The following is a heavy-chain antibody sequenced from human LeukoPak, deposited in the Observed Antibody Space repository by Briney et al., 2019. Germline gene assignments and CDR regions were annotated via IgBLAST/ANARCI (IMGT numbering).Heavy chain of an antibody. CDR3: ASSEIAVAEDYYFDY. J-gene: IGHJ4*02. CDR2: IYTSGST. V-gene: IGHV4-4*07. D-gene: IGHD6-19*01. CDR1: GRSINSYY. Sequence: PSDTLSLPCTVSGRSINSYYWIWIRHPTGKGLEWIVRIYTSGSTNYNPSLKGRVTISVDKSKNQFSLKLSSVTAADTAVYYCASSEIAVAEDYYFDYWGQGTLVTVSS.